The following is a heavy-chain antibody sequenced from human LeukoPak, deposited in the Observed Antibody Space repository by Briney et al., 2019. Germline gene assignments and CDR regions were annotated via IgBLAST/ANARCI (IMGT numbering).Heavy chain of an antibody. Sequence: SETLSLTCNVSGGSISSYYWSWIRQPPGKGLEWIGYIYYSGSTNYNPSLKSRVTLSVDTSKNQFSLKLSSVTAADTAVYYCAREMATSRAFDYWGQGTLVTVSS. CDR2: IYYSGST. CDR3: AREMATSRAFDY. J-gene: IGHJ4*02. D-gene: IGHD5-24*01. CDR1: GGSISSYY. V-gene: IGHV4-59*01.